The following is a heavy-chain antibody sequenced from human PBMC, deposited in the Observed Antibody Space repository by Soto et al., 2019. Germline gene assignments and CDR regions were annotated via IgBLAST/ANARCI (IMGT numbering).Heavy chain of an antibody. CDR2: ISSSGSTI. J-gene: IGHJ6*03. CDR1: GFAFSNAW. V-gene: IGHV3-11*01. CDR3: ARNKGYCSGGSCYSGYYYYMDV. Sequence: PGGSLRLSCAGSGFAFSNAWINWVRQAPGKGLEWVSYISSSGSTIYYADSVKGRFTISRDNAKNSLYLQMNSLRAEDTAVYYCARNKGYCSGGSCYSGYYYYMDVWGKGTTVTVSS. D-gene: IGHD2-15*01.